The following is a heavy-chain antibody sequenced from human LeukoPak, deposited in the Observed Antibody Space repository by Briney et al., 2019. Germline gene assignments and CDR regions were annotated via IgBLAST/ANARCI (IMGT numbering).Heavy chain of an antibody. V-gene: IGHV3-30*18. J-gene: IGHJ4*02. CDR2: ISYDGSNK. Sequence: PGRSLRLSCAASGFTFSSYGMHWVRQAPGKGLEWVAVISYDGSNKYYADSVKGRFTISRDNSKNTLYLRMNSLRAEDTAVYYCPKDLGCSGGSCYSGIDYWGQGTLVTVSS. D-gene: IGHD2-15*01. CDR3: PKDLGCSGGSCYSGIDY. CDR1: GFTFSSYG.